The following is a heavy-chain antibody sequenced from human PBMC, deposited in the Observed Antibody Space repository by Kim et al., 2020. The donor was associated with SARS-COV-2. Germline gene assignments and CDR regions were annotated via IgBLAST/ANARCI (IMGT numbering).Heavy chain of an antibody. V-gene: IGHV4-59*01. J-gene: IGHJ4*02. CDR3: ARDGSSGWYFDY. CDR1: GGSISSYY. CDR2: IYYSGST. Sequence: SETLSLTCTVSGGSISSYYWSWIRQPPGKGLEWIGYIYYSGSTNYNPSLKSRVTISVDTSKNQFSLKLSSVTAADTAVYYCARDGSSGWYFDYWGQGTLV. D-gene: IGHD6-19*01.